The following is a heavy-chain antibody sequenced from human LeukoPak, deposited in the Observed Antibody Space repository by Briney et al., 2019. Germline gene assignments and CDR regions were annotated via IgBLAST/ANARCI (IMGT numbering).Heavy chain of an antibody. CDR1: GYTFTSYG. CDR2: ISAYNGNT. J-gene: IGHJ3*02. V-gene: IGHV1-18*01. Sequence: ASVKVSYKASGYTFTSYGISWVRQAPGQGLEWKGWISAYNGNTNYAQKLQGRVTMTTDTSTSTAYMELRSLRSDDTAVYYCARVPWYSGSYPVGAFDIWGQGTMVTVSS. D-gene: IGHD1-26*01. CDR3: ARVPWYSGSYPVGAFDI.